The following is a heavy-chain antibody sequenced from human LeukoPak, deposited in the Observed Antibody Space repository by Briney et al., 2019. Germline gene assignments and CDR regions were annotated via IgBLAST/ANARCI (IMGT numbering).Heavy chain of an antibody. D-gene: IGHD3-22*01. CDR3: AGRDYYDSSGYYYGFDY. CDR1: GFTFSDYY. V-gene: IGHV3-11*04. CDR2: ISSSGSTI. J-gene: IGHJ4*02. Sequence: GGSLRLSCAASGFTFSDYYMSWIRQAPGKGLEWVSYISSSGSTIYYADSVKGRFTISRDNAKNSLYLQMNSLRAEDTAVYYCAGRDYYDSSGYYYGFDYWGPGTMGTVSS.